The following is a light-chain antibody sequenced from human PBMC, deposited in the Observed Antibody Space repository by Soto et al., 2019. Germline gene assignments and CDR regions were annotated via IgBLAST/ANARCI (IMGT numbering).Light chain of an antibody. Sequence: QAVVTQPPSASGTPGQRVSISCSGSSSNIGRTTVNWYQQLPGTAPKLLIYSNNQRPSGVPGRFSGSKSGTSASLAISGLQSEDEADYFCAAWDDSLNGFWVFGGGTKLTVL. CDR1: SSNIGRTT. V-gene: IGLV1-44*01. CDR3: AAWDDSLNGFWV. CDR2: SNN. J-gene: IGLJ3*02.